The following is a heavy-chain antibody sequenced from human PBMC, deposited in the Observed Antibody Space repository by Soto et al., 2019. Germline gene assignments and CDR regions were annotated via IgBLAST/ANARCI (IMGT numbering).Heavy chain of an antibody. Sequence: SETLSLTCTVSGGSISSYYWSWIRQPPRKGLEWIGYIYYSGSTNYNPSLKSRVTISVDTSKNQFSLKLSSVTAADTAVYYCASFGSDYYDSSGYYSFWGQGTLVTVSS. CDR2: IYYSGST. D-gene: IGHD3-22*01. CDR3: ASFGSDYYDSSGYYSF. V-gene: IGHV4-59*01. CDR1: GGSISSYY. J-gene: IGHJ4*02.